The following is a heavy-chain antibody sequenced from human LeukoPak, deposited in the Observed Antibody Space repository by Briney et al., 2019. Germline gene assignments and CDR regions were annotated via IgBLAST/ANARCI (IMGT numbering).Heavy chain of an antibody. CDR2: INASGGST. J-gene: IGHJ5*02. CDR3: ARDLIAAAGTTWFDP. Sequence: ASVKGSCKASGYRFTSYYMHWVRQAPGQGLEWMGIINASGGSTTYAQKFQGRVTMTRDTSTSTVYMELSSLRSEDTAVYYCARDLIAAAGTTWFDPWGEGTLVTVSS. V-gene: IGHV1-46*01. CDR1: GYRFTSYY. D-gene: IGHD6-13*01.